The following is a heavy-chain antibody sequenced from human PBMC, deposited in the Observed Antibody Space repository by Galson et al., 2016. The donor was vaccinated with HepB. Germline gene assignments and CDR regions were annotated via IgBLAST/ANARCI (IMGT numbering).Heavy chain of an antibody. CDR2: INTNTGKP. V-gene: IGHV7-4-1*02. Sequence: SVKVSCKASGYTFTSYVLNWVRQAPGQGLEWMGWINTNTGKPTYAQGFTGRFVFSLDTSVSTAYLQISSLKAEDTAVYYCAKISLVGYNSGWGGSFDIWGRGTMVTVSS. J-gene: IGHJ3*02. CDR1: GYTFTSYV. D-gene: IGHD6-19*01. CDR3: AKISLVGYNSGWGGSFDI.